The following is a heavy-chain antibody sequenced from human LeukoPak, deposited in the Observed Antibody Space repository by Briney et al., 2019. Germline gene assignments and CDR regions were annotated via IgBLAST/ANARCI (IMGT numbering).Heavy chain of an antibody. J-gene: IGHJ4*02. V-gene: IGHV3-30-3*01. CDR3: ARDRGDFLDY. CDR2: ISYDGSNK. Sequence: GGSLRLSCAASGFTFSSYAMHWDRQAPGKGLEWVAVISYDGSNKYYADSVKGRFTISRDNSKNTLYLQMNSLRAEDTAVYYCARDRGDFLDYWGQGTLVTVSS. D-gene: IGHD2-21*02. CDR1: GFTFSSYA.